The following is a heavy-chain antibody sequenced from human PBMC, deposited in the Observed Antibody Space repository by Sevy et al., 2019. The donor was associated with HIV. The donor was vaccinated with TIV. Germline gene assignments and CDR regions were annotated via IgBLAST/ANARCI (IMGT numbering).Heavy chain of an antibody. Sequence: GGSLRLSCVASGFTFSSYAMSWVRQAPGKGLEWVSAISGSGGSTYYADSVKGRFTISRDNSKNTLYLQMNSLRAEDTAVYYCAKGAYSSSWYGYFQHWGQGTLVTVSS. CDR2: ISGSGGST. V-gene: IGHV3-23*01. CDR3: AKGAYSSSWYGYFQH. D-gene: IGHD6-13*01. J-gene: IGHJ1*01. CDR1: GFTFSSYA.